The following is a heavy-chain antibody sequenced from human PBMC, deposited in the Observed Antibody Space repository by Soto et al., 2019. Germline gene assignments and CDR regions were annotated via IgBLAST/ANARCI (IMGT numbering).Heavy chain of an antibody. CDR2: IYYDGSA. CDR3: ARRMRDTYQYYNWFDP. D-gene: IGHD3-16*02. V-gene: IGHV4-30-4*01. J-gene: IGHJ5*02. Sequence: QVQLQESGPGLVKPSQTLSLTCTVSGGSVNTADYYWTWIRQSPGKGLEWIVNIYYDGSAYPNPSLTSRVTASVDTSKDQFSLNLFSVTAAYTAVYYCARRMRDTYQYYNWFDPWGQGTLVTVSS. CDR1: GGSVNTADYY.